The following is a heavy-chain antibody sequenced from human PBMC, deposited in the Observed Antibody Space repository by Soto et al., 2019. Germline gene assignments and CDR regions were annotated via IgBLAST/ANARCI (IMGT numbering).Heavy chain of an antibody. CDR2: ISYDVRKT. CDR1: GLTFSTYG. J-gene: IGHJ4*02. CDR3: AKYSLGGMGTVMMPGPD. Sequence: PGGSLRLSCAVSGLTFSTYGMHWVRQAPGKGLEWVAVISYDVRKTHYADSVRGRFTISRDNSKSTLYLQMNDLRADDTALYYCAKYSLGGMGTVMMPGPDWGQGTLVTVSS. D-gene: IGHD4-17*01. V-gene: IGHV3-30*18.